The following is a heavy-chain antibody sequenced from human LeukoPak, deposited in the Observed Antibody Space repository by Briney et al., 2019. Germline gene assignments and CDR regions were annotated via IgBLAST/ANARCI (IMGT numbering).Heavy chain of an antibody. CDR1: GGSISSYY. D-gene: IGHD6-13*01. Sequence: SETLSLTCTVSGGSISSYYWSWIRQPAGKGLEWIGYIYYSGSTNYNPSLKSRVTISVDTSKNQFSLKLSSVTAADTAVYYCARVHSSSWYFILDAFDIWGQGTMVTVSS. J-gene: IGHJ3*02. CDR2: IYYSGST. CDR3: ARVHSSSWYFILDAFDI. V-gene: IGHV4-59*01.